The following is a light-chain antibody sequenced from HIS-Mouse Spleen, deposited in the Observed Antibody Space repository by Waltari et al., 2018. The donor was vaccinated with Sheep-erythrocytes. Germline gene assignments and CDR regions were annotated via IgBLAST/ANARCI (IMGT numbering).Light chain of an antibody. V-gene: IGLV2-11*01. CDR3: CSYAGSYNHV. CDR1: SSDVGGYYY. J-gene: IGLJ1*01. CDR2: YVS. Sequence: QSALTQPRSVSGSPGQSVTISCTGTSSDVGGYYYVSWYQQHPGKAPKIMIYYVSKRPSVVPDRVSGSKSGNTASLTISGLQAEDEADYYCCSYAGSYNHVFATGTKVTVL.